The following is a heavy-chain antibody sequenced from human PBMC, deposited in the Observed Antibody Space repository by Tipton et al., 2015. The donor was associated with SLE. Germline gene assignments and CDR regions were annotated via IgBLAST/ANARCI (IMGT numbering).Heavy chain of an antibody. J-gene: IGHJ6*03. CDR2: IYYSGST. V-gene: IGHV4-59*08. D-gene: IGHD2-2*01. Sequence: TLSLTCTVSGASISSYYWNWIRQPPGKGLEWIGSIYYSGSTYYNPSLKSRVTISVDTSKNQFSLKLSSVTAADTAVYYCARGCSSITCYYYFYMDVWGKGTTVTVSS. CDR1: GASISSYY. CDR3: ARGCSSITCYYYFYMDV.